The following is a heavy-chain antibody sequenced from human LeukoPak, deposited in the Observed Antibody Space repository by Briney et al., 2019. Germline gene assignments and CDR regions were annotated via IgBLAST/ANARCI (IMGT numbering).Heavy chain of an antibody. CDR1: GYTFTSYS. CDR3: ARVWKQQQLAQRGYYYYYYMDV. Sequence: ASVKVSCKASGYTFTSYSISPVRQDPGHRVEWIGWISAYNGNTNYAQKLQGRVTMTTDTSTSTAYMELRSLRSDDAAVYYCARVWKQQQLAQRGYYYYYYMDVWGKGSTVTV. V-gene: IGHV1-18*01. J-gene: IGHJ6*03. CDR2: ISAYNGNT. D-gene: IGHD6-13*01.